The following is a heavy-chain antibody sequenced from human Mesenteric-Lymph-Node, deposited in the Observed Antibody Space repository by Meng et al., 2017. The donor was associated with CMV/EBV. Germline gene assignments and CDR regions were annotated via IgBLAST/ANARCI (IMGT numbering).Heavy chain of an antibody. CDR2: IIPILGIA. Sequence: SVKVSCKASGGTFSSYTISWVRQAPGQGLEWMGRIIPILGIANYAQKFQGRVTITADKSTSTAYMELSSLRSEDTAVYYCARGRREYSSSGFDYWGQGTLVTVSS. CDR1: GGTFSSYT. V-gene: IGHV1-69*02. CDR3: ARGRREYSSSGFDY. D-gene: IGHD6-6*01. J-gene: IGHJ4*02.